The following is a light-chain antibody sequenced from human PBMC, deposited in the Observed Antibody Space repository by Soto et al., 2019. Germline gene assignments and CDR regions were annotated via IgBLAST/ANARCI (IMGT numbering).Light chain of an antibody. Sequence: QSALTRPPSASGSPGQSVTISCTGTSSDVGYYNYVSWYQQHPGKAPKLMIYEVSKRPSGVPDRFSGSKSGNTASLTVSGLQAEDEADYYCSSYAGFNNFAVFGGGTKLTVL. V-gene: IGLV2-8*01. CDR3: SSYAGFNNFAV. CDR1: SSDVGYYNY. CDR2: EVS. J-gene: IGLJ2*01.